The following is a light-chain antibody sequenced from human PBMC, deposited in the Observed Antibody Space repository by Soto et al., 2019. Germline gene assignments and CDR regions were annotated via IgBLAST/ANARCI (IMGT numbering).Light chain of an antibody. Sequence: EMVLTQSPGTLSLSPGERATLSCRASQSVSNNYLAWYQQKPGQAPRLLIYGASSRATGIPDRFSGSGSGTDFTLTISGLEHEDFAVYYCQQYGTFPRTFGQGTKVDIK. V-gene: IGKV3-20*01. CDR2: GAS. CDR3: QQYGTFPRT. J-gene: IGKJ1*01. CDR1: QSVSNNY.